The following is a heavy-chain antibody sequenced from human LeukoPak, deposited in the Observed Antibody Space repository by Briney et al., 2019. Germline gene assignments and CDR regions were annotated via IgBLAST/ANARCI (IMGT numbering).Heavy chain of an antibody. CDR2: MQYSGSA. Sequence: SETLSLTCTVSGGSISSYFWSWIRQPPGKGLEWIGYMQYSGSANYNPSLKSRVTISVDTSENQFSLKLSSVTAADTAVYYCARLNSGSSWYYFDYWGQGTLVTVSS. V-gene: IGHV4-59*08. CDR3: ARLNSGSSWYYFDY. D-gene: IGHD6-13*01. J-gene: IGHJ4*02. CDR1: GGSISSYF.